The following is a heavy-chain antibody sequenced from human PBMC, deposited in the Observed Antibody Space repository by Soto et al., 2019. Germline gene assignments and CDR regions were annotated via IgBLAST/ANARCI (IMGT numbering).Heavy chain of an antibody. Sequence: DVQLLESGGGLVQPGGSLRLSCVASGFTFGSYAMSWVRQAPGKGLEWVSTISGPGSRIYYADSVKGRFTISRDNSKSTLYLQMNSLRVEDTAVYYCAKEIGHSWSFEYWGQGTLVTVSS. D-gene: IGHD6-13*01. J-gene: IGHJ4*02. CDR3: AKEIGHSWSFEY. CDR1: GFTFGSYA. V-gene: IGHV3-23*01. CDR2: ISGPGSRI.